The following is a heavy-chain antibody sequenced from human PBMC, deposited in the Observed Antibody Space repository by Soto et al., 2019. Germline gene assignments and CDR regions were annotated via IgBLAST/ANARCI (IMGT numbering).Heavy chain of an antibody. V-gene: IGHV5-51*01. D-gene: IGHD6-19*01. CDR2: IYPGDSDT. Sequence: GESLKISCKGSGYSFTSYWIGWVRQIPGKGLEWMGIIYPGDSDTRYSPSFQGQVTISADKSISTAYLQWSSLKASDTAMYYCARHNRIAVAGTDAFDTWGQGTMVTVSS. CDR1: GYSFTSYW. J-gene: IGHJ3*02. CDR3: ARHNRIAVAGTDAFDT.